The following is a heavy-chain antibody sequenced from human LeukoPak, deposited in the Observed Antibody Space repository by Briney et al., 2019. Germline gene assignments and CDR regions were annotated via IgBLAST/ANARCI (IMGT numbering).Heavy chain of an antibody. J-gene: IGHJ3*02. Sequence: PGGSLRLSCAVSTFTFSDHSMDWVRQAPGKGLEWVGRSRNKPNSYTTQYAASVKGRFTISRDDSKNSLYLQMNSLKTEDTAVYYCVRGASGSYRNETFDIWGQGTMVTVSS. D-gene: IGHD1-26*01. CDR3: VRGASGSYRNETFDI. CDR2: SRNKPNSYTT. V-gene: IGHV3-72*01. CDR1: TFTFSDHS.